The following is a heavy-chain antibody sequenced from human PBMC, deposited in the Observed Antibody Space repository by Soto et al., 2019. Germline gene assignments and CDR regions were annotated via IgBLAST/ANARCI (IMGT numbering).Heavy chain of an antibody. CDR1: GYIFTSYG. V-gene: IGHV1-69*13. CDR2: IIPIFGTA. J-gene: IGHJ6*02. Sequence: ASVKVSCKASGYIFTSYGISWVRQAPGQRLEWMGGIIPIFGTANYAQKFQGRVTITADESTSTAYMELSSLRSEDTAVYYCARVARFLEWLSPDYYYYGMDVWGQGTTVTVSS. CDR3: ARVARFLEWLSPDYYYYGMDV. D-gene: IGHD3-3*01.